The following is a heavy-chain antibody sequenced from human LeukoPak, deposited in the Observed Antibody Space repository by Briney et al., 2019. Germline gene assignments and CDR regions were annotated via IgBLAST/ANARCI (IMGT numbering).Heavy chain of an antibody. V-gene: IGHV4-59*01. CDR1: GGSISSYY. D-gene: IGHD6-13*01. Sequence: SETLSLTCTVSGGSISSYYWSWIRQPPGKGLEGIGYIYYSGSTNYNPSLKSRVTISVDTSKNQFSLKLSSVTAADTAVYYCARDLRIAAAGLGFDYWDQGTLVTVSS. J-gene: IGHJ4*02. CDR3: ARDLRIAAAGLGFDY. CDR2: IYYSGST.